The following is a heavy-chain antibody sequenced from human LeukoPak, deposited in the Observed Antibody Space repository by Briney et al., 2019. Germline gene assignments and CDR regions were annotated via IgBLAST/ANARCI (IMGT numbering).Heavy chain of an antibody. D-gene: IGHD3-22*01. J-gene: IGHJ5*02. Sequence: SETLSLTCTVSGGSINNYYWSWIRQPAGKGLEWIGRIDTSGSTNYNPSLKSRVTMSVDTSQNQFSLKLSSVTAADTAVYYCARDRYYYDSSAYYYRFDPWGQGTLDTVSS. V-gene: IGHV4-4*07. CDR1: GGSINNYY. CDR3: ARDRYYYDSSAYYYRFDP. CDR2: IDTSGST.